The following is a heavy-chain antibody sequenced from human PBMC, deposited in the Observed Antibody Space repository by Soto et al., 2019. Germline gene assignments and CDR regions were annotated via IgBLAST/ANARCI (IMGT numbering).Heavy chain of an antibody. D-gene: IGHD2-2*01. V-gene: IGHV5-51*01. J-gene: IGHJ5*02. CDR1: GYSFTTSW. CDR2: IYPGDSDT. Sequence: PGESLKISCKGSGYSFTTSWIAWLRQMPGKGLEWMGIIYPGDSDTRYSPSFQGQVTFSADKSNSTAYLQWSSLKASDTAIYYCARKECSGTNCYGGFDPWGQGXLVTVSS. CDR3: ARKECSGTNCYGGFDP.